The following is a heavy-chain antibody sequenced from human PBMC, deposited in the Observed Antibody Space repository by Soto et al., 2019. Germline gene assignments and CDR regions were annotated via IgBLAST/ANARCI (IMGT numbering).Heavy chain of an antibody. CDR1: GFNLGNYA. D-gene: IGHD6-19*01. CDR3: AKADGQQWLIPHLDN. CDR2: INWNSDKV. J-gene: IGHJ4*02. V-gene: IGHV3-9*01. Sequence: EVQLVESGGGLVQPGRSLRLSCEVSGFNLGNYAMHWVRQAPGTGLEWVAGINWNSDKVGYAGSVKGRFTISRDDSKNTVSLQLNSLRVEDTAQYYCAKADGQQWLIPHLDNWGQGTLVTVS.